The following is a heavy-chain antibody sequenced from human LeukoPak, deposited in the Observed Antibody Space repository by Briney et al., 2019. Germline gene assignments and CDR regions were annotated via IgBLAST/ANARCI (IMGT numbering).Heavy chain of an antibody. J-gene: IGHJ5*02. CDR2: IRSKPYGGTT. D-gene: IGHD3-10*01. CDR3: SSRLKVRGVRGPDH. V-gene: IGHV3-49*04. CDR1: GFTFGDYG. Sequence: GGSLRLSCIASGFTFGDYGMTWVRQAPGKGLEWVGFIRSKPYGGTTEYAASVKGRFSISRDDSKSIAYLQMNSLKTEDTAVYYCSSRLKVRGVRGPDHWGQGTLVTVSS.